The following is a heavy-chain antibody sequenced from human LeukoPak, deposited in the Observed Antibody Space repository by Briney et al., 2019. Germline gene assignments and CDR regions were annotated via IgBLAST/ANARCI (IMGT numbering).Heavy chain of an antibody. CDR2: IIPILGIA. CDR3: ARDGVAGTSFYFDY. CDR1: GGTFSSYA. D-gene: IGHD6-19*01. J-gene: IGHJ4*02. V-gene: IGHV1-69*04. Sequence: ASVKVSCKASGGTFSSYAISWVRQAPGQGLEWMGRIIPILGIANYAQKFQGRVTITADKSTSTAYMELSSLRSEDTAVYYCARDGVAGTSFYFDYWGQGTLVTVSS.